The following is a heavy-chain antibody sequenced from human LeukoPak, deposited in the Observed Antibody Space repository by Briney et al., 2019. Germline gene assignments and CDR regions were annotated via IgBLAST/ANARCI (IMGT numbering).Heavy chain of an antibody. V-gene: IGHV4-4*07. CDR1: GGSISSYY. D-gene: IGHD3-16*01. Sequence: PSETLSLTCSVSGGSISSYYWSWIRQPAWQGLEWIGRSYTSGSTNHNPSLKSRVTMSVDTSKNQFSLKLSSVTAADTAVYYCARDDPTLGFDYWGQGTLVTVSS. J-gene: IGHJ4*02. CDR3: ARDDPTLGFDY. CDR2: SYTSGST.